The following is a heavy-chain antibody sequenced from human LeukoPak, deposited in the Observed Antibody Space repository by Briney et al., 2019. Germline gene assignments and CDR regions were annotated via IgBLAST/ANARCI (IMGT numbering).Heavy chain of an antibody. CDR2: IYSGGST. Sequence: GGSLRLSCAASGFTVSSDYMSWVRQAPGKGLEWVSVIYSGGSTYYADSVKGRFTISRDNSKNTLYLQMNSLRAEDTALYYCARNPSWSGYVFDYWGQGTLVTVSS. CDR1: GFTVSSDY. J-gene: IGHJ4*02. V-gene: IGHV3-53*01. D-gene: IGHD3-3*01. CDR3: ARNPSWSGYVFDY.